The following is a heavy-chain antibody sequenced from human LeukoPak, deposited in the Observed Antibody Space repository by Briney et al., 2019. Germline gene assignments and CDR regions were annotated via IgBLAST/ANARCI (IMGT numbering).Heavy chain of an antibody. D-gene: IGHD3-10*01. Sequence: GGSLRLSSAASGFTFSNYEMNWVRQAPGKGLEWVSYISSSGNTIYYADSVKGRFTISRDNAKNSLYLQMNSLRAEDTAIYYCARDFYYGSGRFDYWGQGTLVSVSS. CDR3: ARDFYYGSGRFDY. CDR2: ISSSGNTI. CDR1: GFTFSNYE. V-gene: IGHV3-48*03. J-gene: IGHJ4*02.